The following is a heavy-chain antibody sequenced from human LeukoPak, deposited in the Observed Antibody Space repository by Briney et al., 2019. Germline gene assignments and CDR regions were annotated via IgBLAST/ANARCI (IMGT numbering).Heavy chain of an antibody. CDR3: ARGRVAYSAYYFDY. Sequence: SETLSLPCTVSGDSITNYFWSWIRQPPGKGLEWVGYIYYTGNTNYKPSLKSRVTISVDTSTNQFSLRRRSVTAADTAVYYCARGRVAYSAYYFDYWGRGTLVTVPS. CDR1: GDSITNYF. J-gene: IGHJ4*02. V-gene: IGHV4-59*01. D-gene: IGHD2-15*01. CDR2: IYYTGNT.